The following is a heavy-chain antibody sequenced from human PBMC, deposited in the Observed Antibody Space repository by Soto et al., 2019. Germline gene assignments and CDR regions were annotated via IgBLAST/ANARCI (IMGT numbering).Heavy chain of an antibody. D-gene: IGHD2-21*02. CDR2: IHPSGGGS. CDR1: GYPFNTHY. V-gene: IGHV1-46*02. Sequence: ASVKVSCKSSGYPFNTHYLHGVRQAPGQGLEGMGMIHPSGGGSTYAQKFLGRVTMTMDTSTSTIFMELTSLRSADTAVYYCARGGHSAVVTDSFASWG. J-gene: IGHJ5*01. CDR3: ARGGHSAVVTDSFAS.